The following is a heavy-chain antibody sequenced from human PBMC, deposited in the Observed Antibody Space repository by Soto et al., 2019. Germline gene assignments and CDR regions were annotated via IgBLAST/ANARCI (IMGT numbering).Heavy chain of an antibody. J-gene: IGHJ4*02. CDR3: ARVSNYYDSSGYHYFDY. Sequence: QVQLVQSGAEVKKPGSSVKVSCKASGGTFSSYAISWVRQAPGQGLEWMGGIIPIFGTANYAQKFQGRVTITADKSTSTAYMELSRLRSEDTAVYYCARVSNYYDSSGYHYFDYWGQGTLVTVSS. CDR1: GGTFSSYA. D-gene: IGHD3-22*01. V-gene: IGHV1-69*06. CDR2: IIPIFGTA.